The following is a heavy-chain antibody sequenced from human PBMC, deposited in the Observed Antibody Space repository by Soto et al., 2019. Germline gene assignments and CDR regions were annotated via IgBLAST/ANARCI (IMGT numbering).Heavy chain of an antibody. CDR1: GFTFSSYA. D-gene: IGHD3-22*01. CDR2: ISYDGSNK. J-gene: IGHJ4*02. Sequence: QVQLVESGGGVVQPGRSLRLSCAASGFTFSSYAMHWVRQAPGKGLEWVAVISYDGSNKYYADSVKGRFTISRDNSKNSLYLQMNSLRSEDTAGYYGARGRGYYPTFDYWGQGTLVTVSS. V-gene: IGHV3-30-3*01. CDR3: ARGRGYYPTFDY.